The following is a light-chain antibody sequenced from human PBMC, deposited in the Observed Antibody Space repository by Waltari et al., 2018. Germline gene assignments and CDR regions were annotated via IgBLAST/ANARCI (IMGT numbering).Light chain of an antibody. V-gene: IGLV4-69*01. CDR2: VNSDGSH. Sequence: QLVLTQSPSASASLGASVKLTFTLSSGHSSNVIAWLQQQPEKGPRYLMKVNSDGSHSKGEKISDRFSGSSSGAEHFLTISSLQSEDEADYYCQTGGHGTWVFGGGTKLTVL. CDR1: SGHSSNV. J-gene: IGLJ3*02. CDR3: QTGGHGTWV.